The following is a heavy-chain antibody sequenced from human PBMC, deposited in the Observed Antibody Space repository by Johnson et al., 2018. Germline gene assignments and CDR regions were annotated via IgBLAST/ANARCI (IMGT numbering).Heavy chain of an antibody. CDR1: GFTFSSYA. J-gene: IGHJ6*03. V-gene: IGHV3-30-3*01. CDR3: ARDGGATAYYYYYYMDV. Sequence: QLVESGGGVVQPGRSLRLSCAASGFTFSSYAMHWVRQAPGKGLEWVAVISYDGSNKYYADSVKGRFTISRDNSKNTLYLQMNSLRAEDTAVYYCARDGGATAYYYYYYMDVWGKGTTVTVSS. D-gene: IGHD5-24*01. CDR2: ISYDGSNK.